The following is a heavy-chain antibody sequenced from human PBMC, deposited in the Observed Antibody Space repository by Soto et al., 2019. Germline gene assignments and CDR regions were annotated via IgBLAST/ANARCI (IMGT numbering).Heavy chain of an antibody. V-gene: IGHV4-31*03. D-gene: IGHD4-4*01. CDR1: GGSISSGGYY. CDR2: IYYSGST. J-gene: IGHJ5*02. Sequence: ASETLSLTCTVSGGSISSGGYYWSWIRQHPGKGLEWIGYIYYSGSTYYNPSLKSRVTISVDTSKNQFSLKLSSVTAADTAVYYCASANDYSNPNWFDPWGQGTLVTVS. CDR3: ASANDYSNPNWFDP.